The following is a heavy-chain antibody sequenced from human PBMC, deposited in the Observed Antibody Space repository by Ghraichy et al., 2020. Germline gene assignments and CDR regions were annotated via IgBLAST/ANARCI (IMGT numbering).Heavy chain of an antibody. Sequence: LSLTCAASGFSFSSYNMNWVRQAPGKGLEWVSYISAGSSNIYYADSVKGRFTISRDNAKNSLYLQMNSLRDEDTAVYYCAREELSPFDYWGQGTLVTVSS. D-gene: IGHD1-7*01. V-gene: IGHV3-48*02. CDR1: GFSFSSYN. J-gene: IGHJ4*02. CDR3: AREELSPFDY. CDR2: ISAGSSNI.